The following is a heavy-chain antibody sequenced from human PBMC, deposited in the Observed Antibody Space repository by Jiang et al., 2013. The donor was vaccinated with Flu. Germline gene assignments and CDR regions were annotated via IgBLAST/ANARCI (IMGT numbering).Heavy chain of an antibody. V-gene: IGHV4-4*02. CDR1: GGSISSSNW. D-gene: IGHD2-15*01. CDR3: ARVGSGGYCSNGNCYSPDY. J-gene: IGHJ4*02. CDR2: IYHSGST. Sequence: GSGLVKPSGTLSLTCAVSGGSISSSNWWSWVRQPPGKGLEWIGEIYHSGSTNSNPSLKSRVTISIDKSKNQFSLKLSAVTAADTAVYFCARVGSGGYCSNGNCYSPDYWGQGTLVTV.